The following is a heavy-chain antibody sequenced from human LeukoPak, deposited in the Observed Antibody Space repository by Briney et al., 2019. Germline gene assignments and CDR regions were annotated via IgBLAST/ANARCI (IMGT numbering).Heavy chain of an antibody. Sequence: PGGSLRLSCAASGITFRSYGMHWVRQAPGRGLEWVAFIWYDGSNKYYADSVKGRFTISRDNAKNSLYLQMNSLRAEDTAVYYCARDWRTYYYGSGAPDAFDIWGQGTMVTVSS. V-gene: IGHV3-33*01. CDR1: GITFRSYG. CDR3: ARDWRTYYYGSGAPDAFDI. J-gene: IGHJ3*02. CDR2: IWYDGSNK. D-gene: IGHD3-10*01.